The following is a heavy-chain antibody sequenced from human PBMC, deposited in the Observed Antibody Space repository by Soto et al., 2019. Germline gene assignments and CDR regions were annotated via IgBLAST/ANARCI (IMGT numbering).Heavy chain of an antibody. V-gene: IGHV4-38-2*01. Sequence: SETLSLTCAVSGYSISSGYYWGWIRQPPGKGLEWIGIIYHSGSTYNNPSLKSRATIAVDTSNHHFSLQLSSATAADTAVYYGARCFMLSGYVHYYYYNGMGVWRQGNTVTVSS. CDR1: GYSISSGYY. CDR2: IYHSGST. J-gene: IGHJ6*01. D-gene: IGHD3-3*01. CDR3: ARCFMLSGYVHYYYYNGMGV.